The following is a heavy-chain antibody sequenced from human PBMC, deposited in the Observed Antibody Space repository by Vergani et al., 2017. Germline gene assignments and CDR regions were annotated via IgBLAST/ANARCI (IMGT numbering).Heavy chain of an antibody. CDR3: ARDRYGGNSRPDAFDI. D-gene: IGHD4-23*01. CDR2: ITSSSTI. V-gene: IGHV3-48*03. Sequence: EVQLVESGGGLVQPGGSLRLSCAASGFTFSNYEMNWVRQAPGKGLEWVSYITSSSTIYYAASVKGRFTIFRDKDKNSLYLQMNSLRAEDTAVYYCARDRYGGNSRPDAFDIWGQGTMVTVSS. CDR1: GFTFSNYE. J-gene: IGHJ3*02.